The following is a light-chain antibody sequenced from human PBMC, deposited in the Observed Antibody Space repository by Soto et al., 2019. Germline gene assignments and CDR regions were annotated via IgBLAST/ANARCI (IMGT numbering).Light chain of an antibody. CDR1: QSVSSY. V-gene: IGKV3-11*01. CDR3: QQRRNWPGT. J-gene: IGKJ1*01. Sequence: EIVLTQSPATLSLSPGERATLSCRASQSVSSYLAWYQQKPGQAPRLLIYDASNRATGIPARFSGSGSGTDFTLTISSLEPEDFAVYYCQQRRNWPGTFGQGTKV. CDR2: DAS.